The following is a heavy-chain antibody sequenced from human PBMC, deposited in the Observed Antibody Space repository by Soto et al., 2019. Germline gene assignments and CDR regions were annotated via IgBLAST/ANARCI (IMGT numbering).Heavy chain of an antibody. J-gene: IGHJ6*02. Sequence: GSLRLSCAASGFTFSSYAMHWVRQAPGKGLEWVAVISYDGSNKYYADSAKGRFTISRDNSKNTLYLQMNSLRAEDTAVYYCARVYSYYYDSSGYYDYYYGMDVWGQGTTVTVSS. V-gene: IGHV3-30-3*01. CDR2: ISYDGSNK. D-gene: IGHD3-22*01. CDR3: ARVYSYYYDSSGYYDYYYGMDV. CDR1: GFTFSSYA.